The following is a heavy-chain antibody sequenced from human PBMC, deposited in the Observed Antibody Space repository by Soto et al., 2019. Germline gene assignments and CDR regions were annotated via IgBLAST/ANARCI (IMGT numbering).Heavy chain of an antibody. D-gene: IGHD5-12*01. Sequence: QVQLMESGGGVVQPGRSLRLSCAASGFTFSSYAMHWVRQAPGKGLEWVGLISYDGSNEYYADSVKGRFTISRDNSKNTVYLQLNSLRDEDTAVYYCAREGFGAYDFRRVPQTDYWGQGTLVTVSS. CDR3: AREGFGAYDFRRVPQTDY. CDR1: GFTFSSYA. CDR2: ISYDGSNE. J-gene: IGHJ4*02. V-gene: IGHV3-30-3*01.